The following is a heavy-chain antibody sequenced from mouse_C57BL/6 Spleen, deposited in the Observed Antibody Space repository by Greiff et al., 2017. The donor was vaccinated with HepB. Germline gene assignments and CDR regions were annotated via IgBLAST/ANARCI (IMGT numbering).Heavy chain of an antibody. Sequence: EVKVVESEGGLVQPGSSMKLSCTASGFTFSDYYMAWVRQVPEKGLEWVANINYDGSSTYYLDSLKSRFIISRDNAKNILYLQMSSLKSEDTATYYCARDGGLGYYFDYWGQGTTLTVSS. CDR2: INYDGSST. CDR3: ARDGGLGYYFDY. J-gene: IGHJ2*01. V-gene: IGHV5-16*01. CDR1: GFTFSDYY. D-gene: IGHD4-1*01.